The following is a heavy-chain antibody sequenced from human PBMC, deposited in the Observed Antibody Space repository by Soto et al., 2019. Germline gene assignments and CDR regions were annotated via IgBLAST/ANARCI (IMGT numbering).Heavy chain of an antibody. Sequence: GESLKISCKGSGYSFTSYWIGWVRQMPGKGLEWMGIIYPGDSDTRYSPSFQGQVTISADKSISTAYLQWSSLKASDTAMYYCARHGRDDYEGNYYGMDVWGQGTTVTVSS. CDR1: GYSFTSYW. J-gene: IGHJ6*02. V-gene: IGHV5-51*01. CDR2: IYPGDSDT. D-gene: IGHD4-17*01. CDR3: ARHGRDDYEGNYYGMDV.